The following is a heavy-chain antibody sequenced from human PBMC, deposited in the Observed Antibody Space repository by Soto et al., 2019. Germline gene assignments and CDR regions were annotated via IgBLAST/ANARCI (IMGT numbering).Heavy chain of an antibody. J-gene: IGHJ6*02. CDR2: INHSGST. D-gene: IGHD4-17*01. V-gene: IGHV4-34*01. CDR3: ARDNTVTRRYYYYGMDV. CDR1: GGSFSGYY. Sequence: SETLSLTCAVYGGSFSGYYWSWIRQPPGKGLEWIGEINHSGSTNYNPSLKSRVTISVDTSKNQFSLKLSSVTAADTAVYYCARDNTVTRRYYYYGMDVWGQGTTVTVLL.